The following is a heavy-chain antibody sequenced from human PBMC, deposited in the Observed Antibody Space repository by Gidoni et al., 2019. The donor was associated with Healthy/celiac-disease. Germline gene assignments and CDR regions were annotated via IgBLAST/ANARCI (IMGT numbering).Heavy chain of an antibody. J-gene: IGHJ4*02. CDR2: ISSSGSTI. Sequence: EVQLVESGGGLVQPGGSLRLSCAASGFTFSSYEMNWVRQAPGKGLEVVSYISSSGSTIYYADSVKGRFTISRDNAKNSLYLQMNSLRAEDTAVYYCAISSVEMAHYWGQGTLVTVSS. CDR1: GFTFSSYE. V-gene: IGHV3-48*03. CDR3: AISSVEMAHY. D-gene: IGHD6-6*01.